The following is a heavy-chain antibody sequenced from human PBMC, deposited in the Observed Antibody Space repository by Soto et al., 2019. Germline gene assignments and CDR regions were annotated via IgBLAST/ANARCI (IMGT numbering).Heavy chain of an antibody. CDR3: VRGGSRDGDYNWFDP. Sequence: QVQLQESGPGLVKPSQTLSLTCTVSGGSISSGGYYWSGIRQHPGNGLEWIGYIYYSGSAYYNPSLESRVTISLDTSKHQFSLQLSSVTAADTAVYYCVRGGSRDGDYNWFDPWGQGTLVTVSS. CDR2: IYYSGSA. CDR1: GGSISSGGYY. D-gene: IGHD4-17*01. V-gene: IGHV4-31*03. J-gene: IGHJ5*02.